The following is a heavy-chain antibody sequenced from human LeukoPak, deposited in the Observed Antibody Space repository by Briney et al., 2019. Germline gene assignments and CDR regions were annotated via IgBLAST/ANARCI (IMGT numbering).Heavy chain of an antibody. CDR1: GFSSSDYY. CDR2: ISGSGSTI. Sequence: PGGSLRLSCAASGFSSSDYYMSWIRQAPRKGLEGVSYISGSGSTIKYADSVKGRFTISRDNANNSLYLQMNSLRAEDTAVYYCAGVEFGSRYYYYVDVWGKGTTVTVSS. V-gene: IGHV3-11*01. CDR3: AGVEFGSRYYYYVDV. J-gene: IGHJ6*03. D-gene: IGHD1-1*01.